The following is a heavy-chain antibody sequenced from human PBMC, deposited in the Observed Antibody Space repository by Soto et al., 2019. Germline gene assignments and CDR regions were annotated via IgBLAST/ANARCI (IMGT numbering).Heavy chain of an antibody. CDR3: ARGTDAFDI. CDR1: GFTFSSYW. D-gene: IGHD3-10*01. J-gene: IGHJ3*02. V-gene: IGHV3-74*01. Sequence: XXSCAASGFTFSSYWMHWVRQAPGKGLVWVSRINXXGSSTXYADSVKGRFTISRDNAKNTLYLQMNSLRAEDTAVYYCARGTDAFDIWGQGTMVTVSS. CDR2: INXXGSST.